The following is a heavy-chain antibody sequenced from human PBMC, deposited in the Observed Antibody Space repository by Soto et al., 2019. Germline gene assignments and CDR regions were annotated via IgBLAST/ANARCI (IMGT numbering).Heavy chain of an antibody. J-gene: IGHJ5*02. CDR1: GYTFTSYD. Sequence: ASVKFSCKASGYTFTSYDINWVRQATGQGLEWMGWMNPNSGNTGYAQKFQGRVTMTRNTSISTAYMELSSLRSEDTAVYYCARRRDYDILTGYSAGWFDPWGQGTLVTVSS. CDR2: MNPNSGNT. CDR3: ARRRDYDILTGYSAGWFDP. D-gene: IGHD3-9*01. V-gene: IGHV1-8*01.